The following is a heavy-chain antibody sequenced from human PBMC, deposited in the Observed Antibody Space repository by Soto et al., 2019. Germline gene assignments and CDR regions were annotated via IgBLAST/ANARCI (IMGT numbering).Heavy chain of an antibody. CDR3: AIRITGTREGY. D-gene: IGHD1-20*01. CDR2: IYSGGST. CDR1: EGNVSSNY. Sequence: AVSMRLSSRAAEGNVSSNYRSWISQTPGKGLEWVSVIYSGGSTYYADSVKGRFTISRDTSKNTLYLQMNSLRAEDTAVYYCAIRITGTREGYWGQGTLVTVSS. J-gene: IGHJ4*02. V-gene: IGHV3-53*01.